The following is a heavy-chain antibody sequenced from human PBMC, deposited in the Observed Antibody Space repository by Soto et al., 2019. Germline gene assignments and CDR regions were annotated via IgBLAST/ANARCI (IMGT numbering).Heavy chain of an antibody. CDR1: GYTFTSYA. Sequence: ASVKVSCKASGYTFTSYAMHWVRQAPGQRLEWMGWINAGNGNTKYSQKFQGRVTITRDTSASTAYMELSSLRSEDTAVYYCARDSGSFQPSPIPYYYYGMDFWGQGTTVTVSS. V-gene: IGHV1-3*01. CDR2: INAGNGNT. J-gene: IGHJ6*02. D-gene: IGHD1-26*01. CDR3: ARDSGSFQPSPIPYYYYGMDF.